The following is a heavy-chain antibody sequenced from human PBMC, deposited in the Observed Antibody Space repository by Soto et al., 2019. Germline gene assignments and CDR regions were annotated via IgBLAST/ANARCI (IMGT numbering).Heavy chain of an antibody. CDR3: AKGLRYCSSTSCAYYYYYGMDV. CDR2: ISYDGSNK. D-gene: IGHD2-2*01. V-gene: IGHV3-30*18. J-gene: IGHJ6*02. CDR1: GFTFSSYG. Sequence: GGSLRLSCAASGFTFSSYGMHWVRQAPGKGLEWVAVISYDGSNKYYADSVKGRFTISRDNSKKTLYLQMNSLRAEDTAVYYCAKGLRYCSSTSCAYYYYYGMDVWGQGTTVTVSS.